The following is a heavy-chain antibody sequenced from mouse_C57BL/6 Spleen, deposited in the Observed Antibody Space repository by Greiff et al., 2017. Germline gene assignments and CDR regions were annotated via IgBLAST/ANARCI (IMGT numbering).Heavy chain of an antibody. CDR3: ARGRDDYRGFAY. CDR1: GFTFSSYG. V-gene: IGHV5-6*01. D-gene: IGHD2-4*01. CDR2: ISSGGSYT. Sequence: EVHLVESGGDLVKPGGSLKLSCAASGFTFSSYGMSWVRQTPDKRLEWVATISSGGSYTYYPDSVKGRFTISRDNAKNTLYLQMSSLKSEDTAMYYCARGRDDYRGFAYWGQGTLVTVSA. J-gene: IGHJ3*01.